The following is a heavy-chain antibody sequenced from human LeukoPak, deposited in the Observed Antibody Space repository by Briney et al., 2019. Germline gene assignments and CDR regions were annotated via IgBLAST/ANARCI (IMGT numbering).Heavy chain of an antibody. CDR3: AKDPWQHSSSLPRGFDY. Sequence: GGSLRLSCAASGFTLSIYYMSWVRQAPGKGLEWVSYISGSGGSTYYADSVKGRFTISRDNSKNTLYLQMNSLRAEDTAVYYCAKDPWQHSSSLPRGFDYWGQGTLVTVSS. CDR2: ISGSGGST. V-gene: IGHV3-23*01. D-gene: IGHD6-13*01. J-gene: IGHJ4*02. CDR1: GFTLSIYY.